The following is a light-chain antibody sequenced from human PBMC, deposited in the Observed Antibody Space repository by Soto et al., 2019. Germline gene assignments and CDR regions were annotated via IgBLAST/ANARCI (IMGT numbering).Light chain of an antibody. Sequence: DIVMTQSPDSLAVSLGERATINCKSSQNVLQRSNNRNYLGWYQQQPGQPPKVLIYWASTRESGVPDRFSGSGSGTDFTLTISSLQAEDVAVYYCLQSYSFPFTFGGGTKVEIK. J-gene: IGKJ4*01. V-gene: IGKV4-1*01. CDR1: QNVLQRSNNRNY. CDR2: WAS. CDR3: LQSYSFPFT.